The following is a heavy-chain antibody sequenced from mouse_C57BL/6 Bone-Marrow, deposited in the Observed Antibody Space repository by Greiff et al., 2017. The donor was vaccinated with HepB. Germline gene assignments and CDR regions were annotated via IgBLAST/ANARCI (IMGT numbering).Heavy chain of an antibody. CDR1: GFTFSSYA. Sequence: EVKLMESGGGLVKPGGSLKLSCAASGFTFSSYAMSWVRQTPEKRLEWVATISDGGSYTYYPDNVKGRFTISRDNAKNNLYLQMSHLKSEDTAMYYCARDRHYGSGDYWGQGTTLTVSS. CDR3: ARDRHYGSGDY. V-gene: IGHV5-4*01. J-gene: IGHJ2*01. D-gene: IGHD1-1*01. CDR2: ISDGGSYT.